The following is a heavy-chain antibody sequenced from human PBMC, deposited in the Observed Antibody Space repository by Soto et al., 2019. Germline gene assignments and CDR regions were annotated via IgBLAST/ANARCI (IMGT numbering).Heavy chain of an antibody. V-gene: IGHV1-69*08. J-gene: IGHJ4*02. Sequence: QVQLVQSGAEVKKPGSSVKVSCKASGGTFSTYTFSWVRQAPGQGREWMGRIIPILDITNYAQKFQGRVTITADKSTSTAYMELNSLRSEDTAIYYCARDNGTSGTTASGAYWGQGTLVTVSS. CDR2: IIPILDIT. D-gene: IGHD1-1*01. CDR1: GGTFSTYT. CDR3: ARDNGTSGTTASGAY.